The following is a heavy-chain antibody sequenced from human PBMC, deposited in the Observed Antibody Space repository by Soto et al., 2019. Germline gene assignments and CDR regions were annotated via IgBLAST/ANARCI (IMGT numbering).Heavy chain of an antibody. Sequence: ASVKVSCKASGGTFSSYAISWVRQAPGQGLEWMGGIIPIFGTANYAQKFQGRVTITADKSTSTAYMELSSLRSEDTAVYYCARPSAGGDYYHYYGMDVWGQGTTVTVSS. D-gene: IGHD3-10*01. CDR3: ARPSAGGDYYHYYGMDV. V-gene: IGHV1-69*06. CDR1: GGTFSSYA. J-gene: IGHJ6*02. CDR2: IIPIFGTA.